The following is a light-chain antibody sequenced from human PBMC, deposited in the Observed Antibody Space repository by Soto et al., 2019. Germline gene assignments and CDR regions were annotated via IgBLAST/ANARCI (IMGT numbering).Light chain of an antibody. Sequence: EIVMTQSPATLSVFPGERATLSCRASQTVSSNLAWYQQKPGQAPRLLIYGVSTRATGIPARFSGSGSGTEFTLTISSLQSEDFEVYYCQQYNTWPRTFGQGTKVEIK. CDR3: QQYNTWPRT. CDR2: GVS. V-gene: IGKV3-15*01. CDR1: QTVSSN. J-gene: IGKJ1*01.